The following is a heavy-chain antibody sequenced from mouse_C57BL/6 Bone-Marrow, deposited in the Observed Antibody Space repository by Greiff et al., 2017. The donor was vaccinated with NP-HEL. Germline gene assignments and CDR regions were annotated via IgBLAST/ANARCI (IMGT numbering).Heavy chain of an antibody. CDR1: GYTFTSYG. Sequence: QVQLQQSGAELARPGASVKLSCKASGYTFTSYGISWVKQRTGQGLEWIGEIYPRSGNTYYNEKFKCKATLTADKSSRTAYMELRSLTSEYSAVYFCARRGSYYFDYWGQGTTLTVSS. V-gene: IGHV1-81*01. CDR2: IYPRSGNT. J-gene: IGHJ2*01. CDR3: ARRGSYYFDY.